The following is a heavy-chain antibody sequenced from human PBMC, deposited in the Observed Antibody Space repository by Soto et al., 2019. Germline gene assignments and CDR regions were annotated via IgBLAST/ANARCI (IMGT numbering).Heavy chain of an antibody. D-gene: IGHD6-19*01. CDR1: RGSISSGDYY. CDR3: ARGPTSYPVDYYYGMDV. Sequence: KTSETLSLTCTVSRGSISSGDYYWSWIRQPPGKGLEWIGYIYYSGSTYYNPSLKSRVTISIDMSKNQFSLKLSSVTAADTAVYFCARGPTSYPVDYYYGMDVWGQGTKVTLSS. J-gene: IGHJ6*02. V-gene: IGHV4-30-4*01. CDR2: IYYSGST.